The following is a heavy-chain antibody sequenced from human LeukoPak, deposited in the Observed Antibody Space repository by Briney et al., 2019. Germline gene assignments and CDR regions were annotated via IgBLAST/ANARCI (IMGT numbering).Heavy chain of an antibody. CDR1: GGSISSGDYY. J-gene: IGHJ3*02. CDR2: IYYSGST. Sequence: SETLSLTCTVSGGSISSGDYYWSWIRQPPGKGLEWIGYIYYSGSTYYNPSLKSRVTISVDTSKNQFSLKLSSVTAADTAVYYCARGAYCSSTSCPSAAFHIWGQGTMVPVSS. CDR3: ARGAYCSSTSCPSAAFHI. V-gene: IGHV4-30-4*08. D-gene: IGHD2-2*01.